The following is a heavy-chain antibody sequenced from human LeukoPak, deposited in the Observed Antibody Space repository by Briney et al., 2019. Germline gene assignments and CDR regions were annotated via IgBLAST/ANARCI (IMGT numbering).Heavy chain of an antibody. V-gene: IGHV3-48*03. CDR1: GFTFSSYE. CDR2: ISSSGSTI. J-gene: IGHJ4*02. D-gene: IGHD6-13*01. CDR3: ARAGAAAGTINFDY. Sequence: GGSLRLSCAASGFTFSSYEMNWVRQAPGKGLEWVSYISSSGSTIYYADSVKGRFTISRDNAKNSLYLQMNSLRAEDTAVCYCARAGAAAGTINFDYWGQGTLVTVSS.